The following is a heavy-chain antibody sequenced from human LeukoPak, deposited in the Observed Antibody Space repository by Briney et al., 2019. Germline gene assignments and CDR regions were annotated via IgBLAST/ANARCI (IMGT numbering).Heavy chain of an antibody. J-gene: IGHJ6*02. Sequence: PGGSLRLSCAASGFIFSSYNMNWVRQAPGQGLEWVSYISTSSVIYYADSVKGRFTISRDDAKNSLYPQMNSLRDEDTAVYYCARVRGVHYDIDVWGQGTTVTVSS. CDR1: GFIFSSYN. CDR2: ISTSSVI. CDR3: ARVRGVHYDIDV. D-gene: IGHD3-10*01. V-gene: IGHV3-48*02.